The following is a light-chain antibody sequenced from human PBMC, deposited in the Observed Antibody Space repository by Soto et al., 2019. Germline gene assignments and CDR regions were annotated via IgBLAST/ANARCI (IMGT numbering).Light chain of an antibody. Sequence: EIVMTQSPATLSVSPGERAALSCRASQSVSSNLAWYQQKPGHAPRLLIYGASTRATGIPARFSGSGSGTEFTLTISSLQSEDFAVYYCQQYNNWHPLTFGGGTKVEIK. CDR3: QQYNNWHPLT. CDR1: QSVSSN. V-gene: IGKV3-15*01. CDR2: GAS. J-gene: IGKJ4*01.